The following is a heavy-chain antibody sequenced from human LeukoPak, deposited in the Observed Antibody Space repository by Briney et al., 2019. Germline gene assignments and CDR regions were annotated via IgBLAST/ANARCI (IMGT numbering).Heavy chain of an antibody. CDR3: ARGRPHSSGWYTYYYYYYMDV. V-gene: IGHV1-46*01. J-gene: IGHJ6*03. CDR1: GYTFTNYD. D-gene: IGHD6-19*01. CDR2: INPNGGST. Sequence: ASVKVSCKASGYTFTNYDINWVRQAAGQGLEWMGIINPNGGSTSYAQKFQGRFTMTRDTSTSTVYMELRSLRSDDTAVYYCARGRPHSSGWYTYYYYYYMDVWGKGTTVTVSS.